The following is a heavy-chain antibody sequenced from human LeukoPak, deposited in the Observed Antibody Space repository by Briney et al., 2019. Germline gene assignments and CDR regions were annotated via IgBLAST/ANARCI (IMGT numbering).Heavy chain of an antibody. CDR3: ARAVLTMVRVSFAFDI. J-gene: IGHJ3*02. CDR1: GGSICSYY. CDR2: IYYSGST. Sequence: SETLSLTCTVSGGSICSYYWSWIRQPPGKGLEWIGYIYYSGSTNYNPSLKSRVTISVDTSKNQFSLKLSSVTAADTAVYYCARAVLTMVRVSFAFDIWGQGTMVTVSS. D-gene: IGHD3-10*01. V-gene: IGHV4-59*01.